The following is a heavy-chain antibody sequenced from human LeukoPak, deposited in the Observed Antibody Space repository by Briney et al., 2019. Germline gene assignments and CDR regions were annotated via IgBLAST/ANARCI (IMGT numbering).Heavy chain of an antibody. D-gene: IGHD4-17*01. CDR2: INPNSGGT. J-gene: IGHJ4*02. CDR3: ARGRTVTTPRTSYFDY. CDR1: GYTFTGHY. V-gene: IGHV1-2*02. Sequence: ASVKVSCKASGYTFTGHYMHWVRQAPGQGLEWMGWINPNSGGTNYAQKFQGRVTMTRDTSISTAYMELSRLRSDDTAVYYCARGRTVTTPRTSYFDYWGQGTLVTVSS.